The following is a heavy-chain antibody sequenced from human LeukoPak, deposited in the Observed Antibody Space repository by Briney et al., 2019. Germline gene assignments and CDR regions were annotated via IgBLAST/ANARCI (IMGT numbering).Heavy chain of an antibody. J-gene: IGHJ4*02. CDR3: ARVSHGSGSWGYDY. CDR1: GYTFTSYD. V-gene: IGHV1-8*03. Sequence: ASVKVSCKASGYTFTSYDINWVRQATGQGLEWMGWMNPNSGNTGYAQKFQGRVTITRNTSISTAYMELSSLRSEDTAVYYCARVSHGSGSWGYDYWGQGTLVTVSS. D-gene: IGHD3-10*01. CDR2: MNPNSGNT.